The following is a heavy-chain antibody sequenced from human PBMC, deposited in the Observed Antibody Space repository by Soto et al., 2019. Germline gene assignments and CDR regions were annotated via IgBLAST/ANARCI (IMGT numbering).Heavy chain of an antibody. J-gene: IGHJ3*02. CDR3: AHITVTTPYRAFDI. CDR1: GFSLSTSGVG. Sequence: QITLKESGPTLVKPTQTLTLTRTFSGFSLSTSGVGVGWIRQPPGKALEWLALIYWDDDKRYSPSLKSRLTITKDTSKNQVVLTMTNMDPVDTATYYCAHITVTTPYRAFDIWGQGTMVTVSS. D-gene: IGHD4-17*01. CDR2: IYWDDDK. V-gene: IGHV2-5*02.